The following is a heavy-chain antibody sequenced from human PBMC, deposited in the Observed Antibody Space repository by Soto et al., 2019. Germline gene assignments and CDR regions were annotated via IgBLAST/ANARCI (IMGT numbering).Heavy chain of an antibody. CDR3: TTFRYSDGNSGNYRWDF. V-gene: IGHV3-15*07. Sequence: GGSLRLSCAASGFTFSDAWMNWVRQAPGKGLEWVGRIKSKADGGTPDFAAPVKGRFTISRDDSKNTLYLQMNSLKTEDTAVYFCTTFRYSDGNSGNYRWDFWGQGTLVTVSS. D-gene: IGHD3-22*01. CDR1: GFTFSDAW. J-gene: IGHJ4*02. CDR2: IKSKADGGTP.